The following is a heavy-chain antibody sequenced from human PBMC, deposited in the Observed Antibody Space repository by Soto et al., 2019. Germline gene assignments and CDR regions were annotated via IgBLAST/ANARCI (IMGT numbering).Heavy chain of an antibody. CDR3: AKGPVLWFGGEYFQH. Sequence: EVQLLESGGGLVQPGGSLRLSFAASGFTFRGFAWSWFRQAPGKGLGGVSAISGSGGSTYYADSVKGRFTISRDNSKNTLYLQMNSLRAEDTAVYYCAKGPVLWFGGEYFQHWGQGTLVTVSS. D-gene: IGHD3-10*01. CDR2: ISGSGGST. CDR1: GFTFRGFA. V-gene: IGHV3-23*01. J-gene: IGHJ1*01.